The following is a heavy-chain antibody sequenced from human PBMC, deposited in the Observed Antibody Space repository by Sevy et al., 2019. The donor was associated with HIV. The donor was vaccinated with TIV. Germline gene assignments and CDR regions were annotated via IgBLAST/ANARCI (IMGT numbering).Heavy chain of an antibody. CDR3: ARAPSGSQGPGQYFHH. V-gene: IGHV1-18*01. Sequence: ASVKVSCKASGYTFTNYHITWVRQAPGQGLEWMGRITPNNGDTNYAQRLQGRVTMTTDTSTSTVYMELRSLRSDDTAVYYCARAPSGSQGPGQYFHHWGQGTLDTVSS. CDR2: ITPNNGDT. J-gene: IGHJ1*01. CDR1: GYTFTNYH. D-gene: IGHD1-26*01.